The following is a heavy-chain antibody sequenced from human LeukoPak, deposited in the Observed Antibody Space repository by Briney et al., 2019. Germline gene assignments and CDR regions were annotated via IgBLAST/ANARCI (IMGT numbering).Heavy chain of an antibody. CDR3: ACLNAPEYSSGGHYNWFDP. V-gene: IGHV4-34*01. D-gene: IGHD6-19*01. CDR2: INHSGST. J-gene: IGHJ5*02. CDR1: GGSFSGYY. Sequence: PSETLSLTCAVYGGSFSGYYWSWIRQPPGKGLDWIGEINHSGSTNYNPSLKSRVTISVDTSKNQFSLKLSSVTAADTAVYYCACLNAPEYSSGGHYNWFDPWGQGTLVTVSS.